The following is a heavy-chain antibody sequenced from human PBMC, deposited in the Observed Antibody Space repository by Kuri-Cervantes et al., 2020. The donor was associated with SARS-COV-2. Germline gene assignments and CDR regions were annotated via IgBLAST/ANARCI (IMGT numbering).Heavy chain of an antibody. CDR1: NGSIRSSSYY. CDR3: ARSFMVASYFDY. Sequence: ESLKISCSVSNGSIRSSSYYWGWIRQPPGKGLEWIGSIYSSGSTYYNPSLKSRVTISLETSKNQFSLKLSSMTAADTAVYYCARSFMVASYFDYWGQGILVTVSS. D-gene: IGHD5-12*01. J-gene: IGHJ4*02. V-gene: IGHV4-39*01. CDR2: IYSSGST.